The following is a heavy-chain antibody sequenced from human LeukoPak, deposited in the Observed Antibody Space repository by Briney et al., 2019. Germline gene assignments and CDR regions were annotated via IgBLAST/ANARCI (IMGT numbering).Heavy chain of an antibody. V-gene: IGHV4-61*02. CDR2: IYTSGST. J-gene: IGHJ4*02. D-gene: IGHD3-10*02. Sequence: SQTLSLTCTVSGGSIRSGSYNWSWIRQPAGKGLEWIGRIYTSGSTNYNPSLKSRVTISVDTSKNQFSLKLSSVTAAGTAVYYCARDPFVRGVWLELPNWGQGTLVTVSS. CDR1: GGSIRSGSYN. CDR3: ARDPFVRGVWLELPN.